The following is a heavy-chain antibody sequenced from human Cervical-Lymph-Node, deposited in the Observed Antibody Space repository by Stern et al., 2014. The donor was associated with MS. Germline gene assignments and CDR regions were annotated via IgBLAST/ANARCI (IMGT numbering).Heavy chain of an antibody. J-gene: IGHJ4*01. Sequence: QLQLQESGPALVKPSETLSLTCTVSGGPITNYYWSWFRQPPGNGLEWIGYIYYSGSTNYNPSLKSRVTISVDTSKNQFSLKLSSVTAADTAVYYCARDKGMFFLWGQGTLVTVSS. CDR2: IYYSGST. V-gene: IGHV4-59*01. D-gene: IGHD2/OR15-2a*01. CDR1: GGPITNYY. CDR3: ARDKGMFFL.